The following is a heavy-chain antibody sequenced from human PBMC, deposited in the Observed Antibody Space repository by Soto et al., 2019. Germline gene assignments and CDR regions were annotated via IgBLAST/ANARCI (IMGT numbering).Heavy chain of an antibody. V-gene: IGHV1-69*13. CDR2: VIPIFGTA. D-gene: IGHD6-19*01. CDR3: ARGTFTSRPTINSGPQRYYGMDV. CDR1: GGTFSSYA. J-gene: IGHJ6*02. Sequence: SVKVSCKASGGTFSSYAISWVRQAPGQGLEWMGGVIPIFGTANYAQKFQGRATITADESTSTAYMELSSLRSEDTAVYYCARGTFTSRPTINSGPQRYYGMDVWGQGTTVTVSS.